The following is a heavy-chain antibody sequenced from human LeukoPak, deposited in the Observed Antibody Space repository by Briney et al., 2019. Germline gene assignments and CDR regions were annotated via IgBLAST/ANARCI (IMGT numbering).Heavy chain of an antibody. J-gene: IGHJ6*02. Sequence: GGSLRLSCAASGFIFGNFWMTWVRQAPGKGLEWGANVKQDGSERYHADSLKGRFTISRDNARNSMYLQMNSLRTEDTAVYYCARLTFGGFLYGMDVWGQGTTVTVSS. V-gene: IGHV3-7*05. CDR2: VKQDGSER. D-gene: IGHD3-16*01. CDR3: ARLTFGGFLYGMDV. CDR1: GFIFGNFW.